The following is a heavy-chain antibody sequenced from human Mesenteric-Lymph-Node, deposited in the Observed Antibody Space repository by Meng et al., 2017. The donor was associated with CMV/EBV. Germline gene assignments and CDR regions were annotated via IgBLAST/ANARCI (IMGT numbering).Heavy chain of an antibody. V-gene: IGHV3-48*04. D-gene: IGHD6-13*01. Sequence: GGSLRLSCAASGFTFSSYSMNWVRQAPGKGLEWASYISSSSSTIYYADSVKGRFTISRDNAKNSLYLQMNSLRAEDTAVYYCARRIAAAGTYYYYGMDVWGQGTTVTVSS. CDR1: GFTFSSYS. CDR3: ARRIAAAGTYYYYGMDV. CDR2: ISSSSSTI. J-gene: IGHJ6*02.